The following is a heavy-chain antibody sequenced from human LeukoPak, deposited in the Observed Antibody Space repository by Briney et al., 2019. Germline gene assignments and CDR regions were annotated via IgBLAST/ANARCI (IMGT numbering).Heavy chain of an antibody. J-gene: IGHJ5*02. CDR2: ISGSGGNA. V-gene: IGHV3-23*01. CDR3: AKGLPEAS. D-gene: IGHD1-14*01. CDR1: RFTFSSFF. Sequence: GGSLRLSCAASRFTFSSFFMNWVGQAPGKGLEWVSGISGSGGNAYYADSVRGRFTISRDNSKNTLFLQMNSLRAEDTAVYYCAKGLPEASWGQGTLVTVSS.